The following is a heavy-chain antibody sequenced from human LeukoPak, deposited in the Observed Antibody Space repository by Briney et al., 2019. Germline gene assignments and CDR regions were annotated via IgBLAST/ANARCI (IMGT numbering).Heavy chain of an antibody. J-gene: IGHJ4*02. V-gene: IGHV3-53*01. CDR3: ARGLEHDGYYFDY. CDR1: GFTVSSNY. CDR2: IYSGGST. D-gene: IGHD1/OR15-1a*01. Sequence: PGGSLRLSCAASGFTVSSNYMSWVRQAPGKGLEWVSVIYSGGSTHYADSVKGRFTISRDNSKNTLYLQMNSLRAEDTAVYYCARGLEHDGYYFDYWGQGTLVTVSS.